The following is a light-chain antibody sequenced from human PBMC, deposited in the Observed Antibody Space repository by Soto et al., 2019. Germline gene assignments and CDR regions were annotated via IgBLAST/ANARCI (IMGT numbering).Light chain of an antibody. CDR2: EVS. J-gene: IGLJ1*01. CDR3: DSFSSSRAYV. V-gene: IGLV2-14*01. Sequence: QSVLTQPASVSGSPGQSITISCTGTSSDVGGYDYVSWYQQQSGKAPKLIIYEVSSRPSGVSHRFSGSKSGNTASLTISGLQADDEAYYYCDSFSSSRAYVFGVGTKVTVL. CDR1: SSDVGGYDY.